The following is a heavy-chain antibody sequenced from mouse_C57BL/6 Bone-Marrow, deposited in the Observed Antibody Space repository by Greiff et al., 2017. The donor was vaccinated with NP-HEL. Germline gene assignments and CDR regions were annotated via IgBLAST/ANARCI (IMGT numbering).Heavy chain of an antibody. CDR2: IYPGSGST. D-gene: IGHD1-1*01. V-gene: IGHV1-55*01. J-gene: IGHJ2*01. CDR1: GYTFTSYW. Sequence: QVQLKQPGAELVKPGASVKMSCKASGYTFTSYWITWVKQRPGQGLAWIGDIYPGSGSTNYNEKFKSKATLTVDTSSSTAYMQLSSLTSEDAAVYYCARDGTVVATGGWGQGTTLTVSS. CDR3: ARDGTVVATGG.